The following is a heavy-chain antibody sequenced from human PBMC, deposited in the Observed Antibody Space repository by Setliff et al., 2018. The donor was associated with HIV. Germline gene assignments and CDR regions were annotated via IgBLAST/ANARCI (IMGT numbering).Heavy chain of an antibody. D-gene: IGHD3-10*01. Sequence: HPGGSLRLSCAASGFSFSTHDMNWVRQAPGKGLEWISYITSDGSVKYYADSVKGRFTISRDNAGTSLYLQMNSLKVEDTAVYYCTAGHYGPNPWGQGTPVTVSS. J-gene: IGHJ5*02. CDR1: GFSFSTHD. CDR2: ITSDGSVK. V-gene: IGHV3-48*03. CDR3: TAGHYGPNP.